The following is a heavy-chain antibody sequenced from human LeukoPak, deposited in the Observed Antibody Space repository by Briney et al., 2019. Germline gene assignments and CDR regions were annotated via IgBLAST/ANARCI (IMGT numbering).Heavy chain of an antibody. CDR3: ARDLYYGSGKLAFDI. J-gene: IGHJ3*02. V-gene: IGHV1-46*01. Sequence: ASVKVSCKASGYTXTSYYMHWVRQAPGQGLEWMGIINPSGGSTSYAQKFQGRVTMTRDTSTSTVYMELSSLRSEDTAVYYCARDLYYGSGKLAFDIWGQGTMVTVSS. D-gene: IGHD3-10*01. CDR1: GYTXTSYY. CDR2: INPSGGST.